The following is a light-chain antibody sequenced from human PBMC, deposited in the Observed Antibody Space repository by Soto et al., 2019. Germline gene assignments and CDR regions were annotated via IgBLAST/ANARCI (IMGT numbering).Light chain of an antibody. J-gene: IGKJ1*01. CDR3: QQYNTYSPT. V-gene: IGKV1-5*03. CDR1: QSISSW. CDR2: KAS. Sequence: DIQMTQSPSILSSSVGDRVTITCRASQSISSWLAWYQQKPGKAPNLLIYKASSLESGVPSRFSGSGSGTEFTLTISSLQPDDFATYYCQQYNTYSPTFGQGTKVDIK.